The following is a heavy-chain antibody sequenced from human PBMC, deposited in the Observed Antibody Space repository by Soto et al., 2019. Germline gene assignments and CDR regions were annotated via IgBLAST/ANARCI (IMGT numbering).Heavy chain of an antibody. CDR2: VYNIGST. V-gene: IGHV4-59*01. D-gene: IGHD3-22*01. Sequence: SETLSLTCTVSGDSITSYNWNWLRQPPGKGLEWIGYVYNIGSTNYNPSLKSRVTISVDTSKNQFSLRLTNMDPVDTATYYCAHRHYYYDSDGHTGFDPWGQGTLVTISS. CDR1: GDSITSYN. J-gene: IGHJ5*02. CDR3: AHRHYYYDSDGHTGFDP.